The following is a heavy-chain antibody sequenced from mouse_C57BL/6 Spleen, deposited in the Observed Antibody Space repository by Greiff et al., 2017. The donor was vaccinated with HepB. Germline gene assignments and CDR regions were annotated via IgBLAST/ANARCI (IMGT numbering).Heavy chain of an antibody. CDR3: ERVTGSLYYFDY. J-gene: IGHJ2*01. Sequence: QVQLQQPGTELVKPGASVKLSCKASGYTFTSYWMHWVKQRPGQGLEWIGNINPSNGGTNYNEKFQSKATLTVDKSSSTAYVHLSILTSEDSAVYYYERVTGSLYYFDYWGQGTTLTVSS. V-gene: IGHV1-53*01. CDR1: GYTFTSYW. CDR2: INPSNGGT. D-gene: IGHD4-1*01.